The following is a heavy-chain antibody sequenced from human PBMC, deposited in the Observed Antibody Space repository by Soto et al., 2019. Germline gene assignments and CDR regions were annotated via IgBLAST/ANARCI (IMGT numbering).Heavy chain of an antibody. CDR2: IWYDGSNK. D-gene: IGHD4-17*01. Sequence: VAVIWYDGSNKYYADSVKGRFTISRDNSKNTLYLQMNSLRAEDTAVYYCARDSTDYGLLYWGQGTLVTVSS. V-gene: IGHV3-33*01. CDR3: ARDSTDYGLLY. J-gene: IGHJ4*02.